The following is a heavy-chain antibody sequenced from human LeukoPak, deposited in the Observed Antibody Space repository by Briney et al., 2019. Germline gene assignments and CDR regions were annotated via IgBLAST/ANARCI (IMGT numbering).Heavy chain of an antibody. Sequence: ASVKVSCKASGYTFTSYGISWVWQTPGPALECMGWISAYNGNTNYAQNLQGGVTLTTDTSTRTAYQVLRGLSSVDPAVYYVSRDPGTAFDIGGKGTMDTVSS. CDR2: ISAYNGNT. CDR3: SRDPGTAFDI. J-gene: IGHJ3*02. V-gene: IGHV1-18*01. CDR1: GYTFTSYG. D-gene: IGHD1-1*01.